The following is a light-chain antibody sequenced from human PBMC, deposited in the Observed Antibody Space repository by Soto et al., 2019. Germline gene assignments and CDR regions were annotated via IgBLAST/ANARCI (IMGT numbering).Light chain of an antibody. CDR1: QSVSSSY. Sequence: EIVLTQSPGTLSLSPGERATLSCRASQSVSSSYLAWYQQKPGQAPRLLIYGAFSRATGIPDRFSGSGSRTDFSLTISRLEPEDFAVYYWQQYGSSPEYTFGQGTKLEIK. CDR2: GAF. J-gene: IGKJ2*01. CDR3: QQYGSSPEYT. V-gene: IGKV3-20*01.